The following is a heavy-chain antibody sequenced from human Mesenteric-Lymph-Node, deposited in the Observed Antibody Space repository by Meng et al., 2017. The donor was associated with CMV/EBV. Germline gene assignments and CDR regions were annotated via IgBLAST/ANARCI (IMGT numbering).Heavy chain of an antibody. CDR2: ISYDGSNK. Sequence: FTFSSYDMHWVRQAPGKGLEWVAVISYDGSNKYYADSVKGRFTISRDNSKNTLYLQMNSLRAEDTAVYYCARGVFKDQLLSYWYFDLWGRGTLVTVSS. CDR1: FTFSSYD. CDR3: ARGVFKDQLLSYWYFDL. V-gene: IGHV3-30-3*01. J-gene: IGHJ2*01. D-gene: IGHD2-2*01.